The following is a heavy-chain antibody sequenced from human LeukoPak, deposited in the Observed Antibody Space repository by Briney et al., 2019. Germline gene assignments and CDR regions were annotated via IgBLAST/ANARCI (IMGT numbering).Heavy chain of an antibody. CDR3: AKAVVVITTTPLDY. V-gene: IGHV3-23*01. J-gene: IGHJ4*02. D-gene: IGHD3-22*01. CDR1: GFTFSGYA. Sequence: GGSLRLSCAASGFTFSGYAMSWVRQAPGKGLEWVSAISGSGGSTYYADSVKGRFTISRDNSKNTLYLQMNSLRAEDTAVYYCAKAVVVITTTPLDYWGQGTLVTVSS. CDR2: ISGSGGST.